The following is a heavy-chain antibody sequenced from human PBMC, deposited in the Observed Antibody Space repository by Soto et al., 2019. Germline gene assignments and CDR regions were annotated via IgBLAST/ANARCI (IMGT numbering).Heavy chain of an antibody. J-gene: IGHJ6*02. CDR2: IYPGDSDT. CDR1: GYTFTYYW. Sequence: GESLKISCHGSGYTFTYYWIGWVRQLPGKVLELMGIIYPGDSDTRYSPSFQGHVTITVDKSTSTAYLQWNTLKASDTAMYYCARHISYFRYDYYAMDVWGHGTTVTDSS. CDR3: ARHISYFRYDYYAMDV. D-gene: IGHD3-10*01. V-gene: IGHV5-51*01.